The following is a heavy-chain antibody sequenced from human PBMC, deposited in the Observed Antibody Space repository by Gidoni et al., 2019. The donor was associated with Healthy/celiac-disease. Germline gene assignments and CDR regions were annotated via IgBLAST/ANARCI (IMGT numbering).Heavy chain of an antibody. CDR3: AKGPDTYYDYVWGVLQREGMDV. J-gene: IGHJ6*02. V-gene: IGHV3-23*01. Sequence: EVQLLESGGGLVQPGGSLRLSCAASGFTFSSYAMSWVRQAPGKGLEWVSAISGSGGSTYYADSVKGRFTISRDNPKNTLYLQMNSLRAEDTAVYYCAKGPDTYYDYVWGVLQREGMDVWGQGTTVTVSS. CDR2: ISGSGGST. D-gene: IGHD3-16*01. CDR1: GFTFSSYA.